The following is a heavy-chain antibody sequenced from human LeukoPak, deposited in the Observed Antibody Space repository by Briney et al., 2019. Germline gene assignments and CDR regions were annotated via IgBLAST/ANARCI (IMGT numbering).Heavy chain of an antibody. CDR1: GFTFSSYS. D-gene: IGHD3-22*01. Sequence: GGSLRLSCAASGFTFSSYSMNWVRQAPGKGLEWVSAISGSGGSTYYADSVKGRFTISRDNSKNTLYLQMNSLRAEDTAVYYCAKASKYDSSGYGAFDIWGQGTMVTVSS. CDR2: ISGSGGST. J-gene: IGHJ3*02. V-gene: IGHV3-23*01. CDR3: AKASKYDSSGYGAFDI.